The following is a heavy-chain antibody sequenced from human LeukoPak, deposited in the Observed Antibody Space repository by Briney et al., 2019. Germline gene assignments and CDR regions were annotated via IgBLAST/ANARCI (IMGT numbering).Heavy chain of an antibody. D-gene: IGHD3-22*01. J-gene: IGHJ4*02. CDR2: VSGSGGST. CDR1: GFTFSSYA. CDR3: AKDSMIVVVITGGFDY. Sequence: PGGSLRLSCAASGFTFSSYAMSWVRQAPGKGLEWVSAVSGSGGSTYYADSVKGRFTISRDNSKNTLYLQMNSLRAEDTAVYYCAKDSMIVVVITGGFDYWGQGTLVTVSS. V-gene: IGHV3-23*01.